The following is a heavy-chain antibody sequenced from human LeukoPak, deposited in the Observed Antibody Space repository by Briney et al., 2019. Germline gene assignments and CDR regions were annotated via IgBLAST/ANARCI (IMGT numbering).Heavy chain of an antibody. CDR3: ARHVDTAMVSAIDY. CDR2: IYPGDSDA. CDR1: GYSFTTYW. Sequence: GESLKISCKGSGYSFTTYWIGWVRQMPGKSLEWMGIIYPGDSDARYSPSFQGQVTISADKSISTAYLQWNILKASDTAMYYCARHVDTAMVSAIDYWGQGTLVTVSS. V-gene: IGHV5-51*01. J-gene: IGHJ4*02. D-gene: IGHD5-18*01.